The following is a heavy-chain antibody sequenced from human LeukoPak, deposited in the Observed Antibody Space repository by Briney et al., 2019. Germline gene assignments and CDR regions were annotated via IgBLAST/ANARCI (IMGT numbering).Heavy chain of an antibody. J-gene: IGHJ5*02. CDR2: IIPIFGTA. Sequence: SVKVSCKASGGTFSSYAISWVRQAPGQGLEWMGGIIPIFGTANYAQKFQGRVTITADKPTSTAYMELSSLRSEDTAVYYCAALEDIVVVPAGIPWGQGTLVTVSS. CDR3: AALEDIVVVPAGIP. CDR1: GGTFSSYA. D-gene: IGHD2-2*01. V-gene: IGHV1-69*06.